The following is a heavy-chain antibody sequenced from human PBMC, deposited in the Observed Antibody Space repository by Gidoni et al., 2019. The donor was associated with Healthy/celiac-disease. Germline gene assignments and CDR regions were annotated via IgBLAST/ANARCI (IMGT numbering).Heavy chain of an antibody. V-gene: IGHV3-23*01. CDR3: AKTVLRFLEWLPVHFDY. J-gene: IGHJ4*02. CDR2: ISGSGGST. D-gene: IGHD3-3*01. CDR1: GFTFSSYA. Sequence: EVQLLESGGGLVQPGGSLRLSCAASGFTFSSYAMSWVRQAPGKGLEWVSAISGSGGSTYYADSVKGRFTISRDNSKNTLYLQMNSLRAEDTAVYYCAKTVLRFLEWLPVHFDYWGQGTLVTVSS.